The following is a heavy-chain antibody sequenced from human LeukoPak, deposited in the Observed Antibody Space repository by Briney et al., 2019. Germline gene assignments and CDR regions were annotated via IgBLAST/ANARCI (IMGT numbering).Heavy chain of an antibody. V-gene: IGHV3-15*01. CDR1: GITFSTAW. CDR3: ATVRAWFDP. J-gene: IGHJ5*02. CDR2: IKSKIGGATA. D-gene: IGHD3-10*01. Sequence: AGGSLTLSCAASGITFSTAWMSWFRQAPGKGLEWVGRIKSKIGGATADYAAPVKDRFTISRDDSKNTLYLQMNSLKTEDTAVYYCATVRAWFDPWGQGTLVTVSS.